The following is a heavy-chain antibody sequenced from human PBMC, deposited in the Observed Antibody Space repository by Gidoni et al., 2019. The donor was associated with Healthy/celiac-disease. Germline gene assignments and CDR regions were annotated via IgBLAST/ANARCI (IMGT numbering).Heavy chain of an antibody. CDR1: GGTFSSYA. CDR2: IIPIFGTA. V-gene: IGHV1-69*06. CDR3: ARGLYYDFWSGYFFDY. D-gene: IGHD3-3*01. J-gene: IGHJ4*02. Sequence: VPLVQSGAEVKKPGSSVQVSCKASGGTFSSYAISWVRQAPGQGLEWMGGIIPIFGTANYAQKFQGRVTITADKSTSTAYMELSSLRSEDTAVYYCARGLYYDFWSGYFFDYWGQGTLVTVSS.